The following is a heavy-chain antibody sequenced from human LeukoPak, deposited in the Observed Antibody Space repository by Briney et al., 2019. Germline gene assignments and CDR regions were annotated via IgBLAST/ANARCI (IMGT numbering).Heavy chain of an antibody. CDR3: ARSGDGYNPSS. CDR2: IYHTGST. J-gene: IGHJ5*02. V-gene: IGHV4-38-2*01. Sequence: SETLFLTCAVSGYSISSGYYWGWIRQPPGKGLEWIGSIYHTGSTYYNPSLKSRVTISVDTSKNQFSLKLSSVTAADTAVYYCARSGDGYNPSSWGQGTLVTVSS. CDR1: GYSISSGYY. D-gene: IGHD5-24*01.